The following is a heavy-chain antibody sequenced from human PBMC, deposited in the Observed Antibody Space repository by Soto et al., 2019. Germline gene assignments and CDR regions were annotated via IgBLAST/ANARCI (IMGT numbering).Heavy chain of an antibody. D-gene: IGHD3-3*01. J-gene: IGHJ4*02. CDR3: ATEVWVYYDFWSGYSDY. V-gene: IGHV3-7*01. Sequence: EVQLVESGGGLVQPGGSLRLSCAASGFTFSSNWMSWVRKAPGKGLEWVANIKEDGSDMYYVDSVKGRFTISRDNAKNSLYLQMNSLRAEDTAVYYCATEVWVYYDFWSGYSDYWGQGTLVTVSS. CDR2: IKEDGSDM. CDR1: GFTFSSNW.